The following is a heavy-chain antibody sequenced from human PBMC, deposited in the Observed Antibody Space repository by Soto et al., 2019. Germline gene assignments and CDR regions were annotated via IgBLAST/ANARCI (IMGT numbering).Heavy chain of an antibody. CDR2: IYYSGST. D-gene: IGHD6-13*01. CDR1: GGSVSSGSYY. V-gene: IGHV4-61*01. CDR3: ARDKTAAGFDYYYGMDV. J-gene: IGHJ6*02. Sequence: SETLSLTCTVSGGSVSSGSYYWSWILQPPGKGLEWIGYIYYSGSTNYNPSLKSRVTISVDTSKNQFSLKLSSVTAADTAVYYCARDKTAAGFDYYYGMDVWGQGTTVTVSS.